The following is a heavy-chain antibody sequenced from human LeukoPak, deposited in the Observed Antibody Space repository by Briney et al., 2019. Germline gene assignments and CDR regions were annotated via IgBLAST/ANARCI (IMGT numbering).Heavy chain of an antibody. D-gene: IGHD2-15*01. CDR1: GYTFTSYG. J-gene: IGHJ5*02. V-gene: IGHV1-18*01. CDR2: ISAYNGNT. CDR3: ARVRGRYCSGGSCLVGWFDP. Sequence: GASVKVSCKASGYTFTSYGISWVRQAPGQGLEWMGWISAYNGNTNYAQKLQGRVTMTTDTSTSTAYMELRSLRSDDTAVYYCARVRGRYCSGGSCLVGWFDPWGQGTLVTVSS.